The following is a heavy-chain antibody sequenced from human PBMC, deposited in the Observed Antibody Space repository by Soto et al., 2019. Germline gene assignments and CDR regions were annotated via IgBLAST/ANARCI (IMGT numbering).Heavy chain of an antibody. D-gene: IGHD2-2*01. Sequence: GGSLRLSCAASGFTFSTHSMNWVRQAPGKGLEWISYITSRDVTMYADSVKGRFTISRDNAKNSLYLQMNSLRGEDTAVYFCVGEVGFQLIYWGQGTLVTVSS. CDR1: GFTFSTHS. J-gene: IGHJ4*02. CDR3: VGEVGFQLIY. CDR2: ITSRDVTM. V-gene: IGHV3-48*01.